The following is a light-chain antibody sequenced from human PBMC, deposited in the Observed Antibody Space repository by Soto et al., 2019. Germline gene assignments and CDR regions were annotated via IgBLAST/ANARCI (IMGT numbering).Light chain of an antibody. Sequence: DIQMTQSPSSVSASVGDRVTITCRASQGISSWLAWHQQKPGKAPKLLIYAASSLQSGVPSRFSGRGSGTDFALTISSLQPEDFATYYCQQANSFPNFGQGTKVEIK. J-gene: IGKJ1*01. V-gene: IGKV1-12*01. CDR3: QQANSFPN. CDR1: QGISSW. CDR2: AAS.